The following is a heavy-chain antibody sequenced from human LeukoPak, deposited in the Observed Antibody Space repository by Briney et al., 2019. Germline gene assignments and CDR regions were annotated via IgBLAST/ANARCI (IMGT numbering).Heavy chain of an antibody. D-gene: IGHD3-22*01. Sequence: SETLSLTCTVSGGSINSSSYCWGWIRQPPGKGLEWIGTIFYSGTTYYNPSLKSRVTISVDTSKNQFSLKLSFVTAADTAVYYCARYYDGSGYYAASFDPWGQGTLVTVSS. CDR1: GGSINSSSYC. CDR2: IFYSGTT. J-gene: IGHJ5*02. CDR3: ARYYDGSGYYAASFDP. V-gene: IGHV4-39*01.